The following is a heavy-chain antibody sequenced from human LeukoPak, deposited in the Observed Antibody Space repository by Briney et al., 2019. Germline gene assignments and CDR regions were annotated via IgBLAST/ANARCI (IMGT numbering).Heavy chain of an antibody. CDR2: ISGSGGST. D-gene: IGHD1-26*01. V-gene: IGHV3-23*01. Sequence: GGSLRLSCAASGFTFSSYAMSWVRQAPGKGLEWVSAISGSGGSTYYADSVKGRFTISRDNAKNSLYLQMNSLRAEDTAVYYCASPRIVGATTHFDYWGQGTLVTVSS. J-gene: IGHJ4*02. CDR1: GFTFSSYA. CDR3: ASPRIVGATTHFDY.